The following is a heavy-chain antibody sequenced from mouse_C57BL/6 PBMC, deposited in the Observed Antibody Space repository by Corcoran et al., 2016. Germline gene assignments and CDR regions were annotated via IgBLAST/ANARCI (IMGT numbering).Heavy chain of an antibody. D-gene: IGHD2-5*01. V-gene: IGHV9-3*01. CDR3: VRDSNWYFDV. Sequence: QIQLVQSGPELKKPGETVKISCKASGYTFTTYGMSWVKQTPGKGLKWVGWINTYSGVPTYADDFKGRFAFSLETSASTAYLQINNIKNEDTATYFCVRDSNWYFDVWGTGTTVTVSS. J-gene: IGHJ1*03. CDR1: GYTFTTYG. CDR2: INTYSGVP.